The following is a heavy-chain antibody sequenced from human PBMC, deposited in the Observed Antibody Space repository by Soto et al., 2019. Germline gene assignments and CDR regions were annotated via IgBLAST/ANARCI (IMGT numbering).Heavy chain of an antibody. V-gene: IGHV3-13*01. CDR1: GFTFSGFD. CDR3: AKSQEIGTHFFGS. CDR2: IGTAGDT. J-gene: IGHJ4*02. Sequence: LRLSCEASGFTFSGFDMHWVRQPTGKGLEWVSSIGTAGDTYYAVSVKGRFTISRDNAKNSLSLQMNSLRAGDMAVYFCAKSQEIGTHFFGSWGQGTQVT. D-gene: IGHD6-13*01.